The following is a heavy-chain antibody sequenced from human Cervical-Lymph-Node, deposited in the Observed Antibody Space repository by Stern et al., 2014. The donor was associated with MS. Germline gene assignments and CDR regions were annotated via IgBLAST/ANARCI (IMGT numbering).Heavy chain of an antibody. J-gene: IGHJ4*02. V-gene: IGHV3-21*01. D-gene: IGHD6-19*01. CDR1: GFTFSSYS. CDR2: ISSSSSYI. Sequence: EVQLVESGGGLVKPGGSLRLSCTASGFTFSSYSMNWVRQAPGKGLEWVSSISSSSSYIYHADSVKGRFTISRDNAKNSLYLQMNSLRAEDTAVDYCARDNAIAVAGTGLGYWGQGTLVTVSS. CDR3: ARDNAIAVAGTGLGY.